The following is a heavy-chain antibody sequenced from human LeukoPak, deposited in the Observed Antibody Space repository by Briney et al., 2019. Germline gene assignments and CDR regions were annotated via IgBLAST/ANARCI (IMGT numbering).Heavy chain of an antibody. V-gene: IGHV3-66*01. CDR1: GFTVSSNY. CDR2: IYSSGST. J-gene: IGHJ3*02. CDR3: ARVEDSYAFDI. D-gene: IGHD3-22*01. Sequence: GGSLRLSCAASGFTVSSNYMSWVRQAPGKGLEWVSVIYSSGSTYYADSVKGRFTISRDNSKNTLYLHMNSLRAEDTAVYYCARVEDSYAFDIWGQGTMVTVSS.